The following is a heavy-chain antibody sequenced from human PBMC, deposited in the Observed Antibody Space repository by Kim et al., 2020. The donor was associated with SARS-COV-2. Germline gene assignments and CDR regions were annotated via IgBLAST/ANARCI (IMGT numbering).Heavy chain of an antibody. D-gene: IGHD3-10*01. J-gene: IGHJ4*02. Sequence: SETLSLTCTVSGGSISSSSYYWGWIRQPPGKGLEWIGSIYYSGSTYYNPSLKSRVTISVDTSKNQFSLKLSSVTAADTAVYYCARHVRMGYYDSGTHFDYWGQGTLVTVSS. CDR3: ARHVRMGYYDSGTHFDY. CDR2: IYYSGST. CDR1: GGSISSSSYY. V-gene: IGHV4-39*01.